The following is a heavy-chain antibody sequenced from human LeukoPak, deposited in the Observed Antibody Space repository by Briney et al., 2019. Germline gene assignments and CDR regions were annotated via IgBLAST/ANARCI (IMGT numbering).Heavy chain of an antibody. CDR2: INPSGGST. CDR1: GYTFTSYY. J-gene: IGHJ4*02. D-gene: IGHD6-19*01. V-gene: IGHV1-46*01. CDR3: ARGSSGWYSVAY. Sequence: ASVRVSCKASGYTFTSYYMHWVRQAPGQGLEWMGIINPSGGSTSYAQKFQGRVTMTRDTSTSTVYMELSSLRSEDTAAYYCARGSSGWYSVAYWGQGTLVTVSS.